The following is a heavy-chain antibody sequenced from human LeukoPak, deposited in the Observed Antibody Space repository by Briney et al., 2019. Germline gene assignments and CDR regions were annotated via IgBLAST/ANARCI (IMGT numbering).Heavy chain of an antibody. CDR3: AREGLGYCSSTSCYRGSGYFDY. CDR1: GYTFTGYY. Sequence: ASVKVSCKASGYTFTGYYMHWVRQAPGQGLEWMGWINPNSGGTNYARKFQGRVTMTRDTSISTAYMELSRLRSDDTAVYYCAREGLGYCSSTSCYRGSGYFDYWGQGTLVTVSS. D-gene: IGHD2-2*02. CDR2: INPNSGGT. V-gene: IGHV1-2*02. J-gene: IGHJ4*02.